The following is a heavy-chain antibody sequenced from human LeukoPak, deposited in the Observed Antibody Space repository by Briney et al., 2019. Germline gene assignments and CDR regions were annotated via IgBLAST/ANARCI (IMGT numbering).Heavy chain of an antibody. Sequence: SETLSLTCAVYGGSFSGYYWSLIRQPPGKGLEWIGEINHGGSTNYNPSLKSRVTISVDTSKNQFPLKLSSVTAADTAVYYCARGVYGSGSYYSPEPFFDYWGQGTLVTVSS. CDR2: INHGGST. V-gene: IGHV4-34*01. J-gene: IGHJ4*02. D-gene: IGHD3-10*01. CDR3: ARGVYGSGSYYSPEPFFDY. CDR1: GGSFSGYY.